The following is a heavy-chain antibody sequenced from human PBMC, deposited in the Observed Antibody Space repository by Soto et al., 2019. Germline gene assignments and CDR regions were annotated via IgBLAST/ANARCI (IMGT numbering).Heavy chain of an antibody. CDR2: VQSDGTTT. CDR3: ARGDRGGFDL. CDR1: GSTFDYYW. Sequence: EVQLVGSGEVLVHPGESRGLSCEASGSTFDYYWIHWFLQAPGKGLVWVSRVQSDGTTTTYADSVKGRFTTSRDNARNTVSLQMSSLRAEDTAIYYCARGDRGGFDLWGHGTVVTVSS. D-gene: IGHD3-10*01. V-gene: IGHV3-74*01. J-gene: IGHJ3*01.